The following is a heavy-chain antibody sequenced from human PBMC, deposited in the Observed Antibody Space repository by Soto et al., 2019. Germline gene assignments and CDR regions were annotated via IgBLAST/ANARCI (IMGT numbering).Heavy chain of an antibody. J-gene: IGHJ5*02. Sequence: ASVKVSCKASGYTFTSYGISWVRQAPGQGLEWMGWISAYNGNTNYAQKFQGRVTITADKSTSTAYMELSSLRSEDTAVYCCAILKVTTLSNWFDPWGQGTLVTSPQ. CDR2: ISAYNGNT. D-gene: IGHD4-17*01. CDR1: GYTFTSYG. CDR3: AILKVTTLSNWFDP. V-gene: IGHV1-18*01.